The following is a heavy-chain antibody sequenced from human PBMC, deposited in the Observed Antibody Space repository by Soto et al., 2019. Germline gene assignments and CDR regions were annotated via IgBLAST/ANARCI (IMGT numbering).Heavy chain of an antibody. Sequence: PSETLSLTCTVSGGSISSSSYYWGWIRQPPGKGLEWIGSIYYSGSTYYNPSLKSRVTISVDTSKNQFSLKLSSVTAADTAVYYCARRRDGYNYLDYWGQGTLVTDSS. CDR1: GGSISSSSYY. J-gene: IGHJ4*02. V-gene: IGHV4-39*01. CDR2: IYYSGST. CDR3: ARRRDGYNYLDY. D-gene: IGHD5-12*01.